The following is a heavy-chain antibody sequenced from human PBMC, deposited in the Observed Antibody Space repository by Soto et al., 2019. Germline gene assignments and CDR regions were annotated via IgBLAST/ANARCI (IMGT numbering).Heavy chain of an antibody. D-gene: IGHD4-17*01. CDR2: ISWNSGSI. V-gene: IGHV3-9*01. Sequence: GGFLRLSCAASGFTFDDYAMHWVRQAPGKGLEWVSGISWNSGSIGYADSVKGRFTISRDNAKNSLYLQMNSLRAEDTALYYCAKALDYGDYVNYFDYWGQGTLVTVSS. CDR3: AKALDYGDYVNYFDY. CDR1: GFTFDDYA. J-gene: IGHJ4*02.